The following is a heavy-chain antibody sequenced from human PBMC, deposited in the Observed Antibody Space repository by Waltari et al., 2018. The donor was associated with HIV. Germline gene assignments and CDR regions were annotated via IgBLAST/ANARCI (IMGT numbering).Heavy chain of an antibody. CDR3: ARLRVGATFEDALDI. Sequence: QVQLQESGPGLVKPSGTLSLTCAVSGDSVSSSNWWNWVRQPPGKGLEWIGEIYHSGGTNDNPSLKSRVTFSVDPSKNQFSRRLTSVTAADTAVYYCARLRVGATFEDALDIWAQGAMVTVSS. J-gene: IGHJ3*02. CDR1: GDSVSSSNW. D-gene: IGHD1-26*01. CDR2: IYHSGGT. V-gene: IGHV4-4*02.